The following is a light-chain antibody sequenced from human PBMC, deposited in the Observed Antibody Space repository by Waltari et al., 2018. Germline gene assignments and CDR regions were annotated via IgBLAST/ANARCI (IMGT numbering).Light chain of an antibody. J-gene: IGKJ3*01. CDR3: QQYYSTPLA. Sequence: DIVMTHSPHSLAAPSGERATINFTSSQSVLYSSNNKNYLAWYQQKPGQPPKLPMYWASTRESGVPDRFSGSGSGTDFTLTISSLQAEDVAVYYCQQYYSTPLAFGPGTKVDIK. V-gene: IGKV4-1*01. CDR1: QSVLYSSNNKNY. CDR2: WAS.